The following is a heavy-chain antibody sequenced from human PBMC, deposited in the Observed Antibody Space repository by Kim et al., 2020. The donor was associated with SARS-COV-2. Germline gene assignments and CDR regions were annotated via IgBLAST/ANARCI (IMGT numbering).Heavy chain of an antibody. CDR2: INHSGST. CDR3: ARGPDRGIWGDIVVVPAAIGADY. J-gene: IGHJ4*02. V-gene: IGHV4-34*01. D-gene: IGHD2-2*01. CDR1: GGSFSGYY. Sequence: SETLSLTCAVYGGSFSGYYWSWIRQLPGKGLEWIGEINHSGSTNYNPSLKSRVTISVDTSKNQFSLKLSSVTAADTAVYYCARGPDRGIWGDIVVVPAAIGADYWGQGTLVTVSS.